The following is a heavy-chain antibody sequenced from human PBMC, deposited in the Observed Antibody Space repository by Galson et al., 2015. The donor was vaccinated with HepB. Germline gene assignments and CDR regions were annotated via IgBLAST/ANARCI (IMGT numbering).Heavy chain of an antibody. Sequence: SLRLSCAASGFTFNEYHMSWLRQAPGKGPEWLSYISGGGTTTYYADSLRGRFTISRDNAKNSLFLEMIGLRAEDTAVYYCARDQSQYADYFDTWGQGTRVTVSS. D-gene: IGHD4-17*01. CDR3: ARDQSQYADYFDT. CDR1: GFTFNEYH. J-gene: IGHJ5*02. V-gene: IGHV3-11*01. CDR2: ISGGGTTT.